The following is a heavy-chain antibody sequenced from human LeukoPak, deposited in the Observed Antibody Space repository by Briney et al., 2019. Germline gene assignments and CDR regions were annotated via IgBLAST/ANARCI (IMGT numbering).Heavy chain of an antibody. CDR3: ARRSGIAVAGAFGY. V-gene: IGHV3-23*01. J-gene: IGHJ4*02. CDR2: ISGSGGST. CDR1: GFTFSSYA. D-gene: IGHD6-19*01. Sequence: GGSLRLSCAASGFTFSSYAMSWVRQAPGKGLEWVSAISGSGGSTYYADSVKGRFTISRDNSKNTPYLQMNSLRAEDTAVYYCARRSGIAVAGAFGYWGQGTLVTVSS.